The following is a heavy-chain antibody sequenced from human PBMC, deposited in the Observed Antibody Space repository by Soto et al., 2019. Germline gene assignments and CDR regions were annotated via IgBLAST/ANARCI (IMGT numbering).Heavy chain of an antibody. V-gene: IGHV3-21*01. CDR2: ISSSSSYI. D-gene: IGHD2-15*01. J-gene: IGHJ4*02. CDR1: GFTFSSYS. Sequence: EVQLVESGGGLVKSGGSLRLSCAASGFTFSSYSMNWVRQAPGKGLEWVSSISSSSSYIYYSDSVKGRFTISRDNAKNSLYLQMNSLRAEDTAVYYCARDRVVVVVAALFNYWGQGTLVTVSS. CDR3: ARDRVVVVVAALFNY.